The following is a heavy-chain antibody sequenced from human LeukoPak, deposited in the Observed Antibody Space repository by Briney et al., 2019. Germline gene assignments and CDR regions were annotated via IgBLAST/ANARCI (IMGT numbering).Heavy chain of an antibody. D-gene: IGHD3-16*02. Sequence: PWGSLRLSCAASGFTFSTYSMTWVRQAPGKGLEWASSITSSSSYIYYADSVKGRFTISRDNAKSSLYLQMNSLRAEDTALYYCARHRTASDYWGQGTLVTVSS. CDR2: ITSSSSYI. J-gene: IGHJ4*02. CDR1: GFTFSTYS. V-gene: IGHV3-21*01. CDR3: ARHRTASDY.